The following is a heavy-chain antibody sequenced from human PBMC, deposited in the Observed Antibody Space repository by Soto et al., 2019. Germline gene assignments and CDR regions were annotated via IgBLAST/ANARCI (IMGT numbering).Heavy chain of an antibody. CDR2: ISAYNGNT. D-gene: IGHD2-21*02. CDR3: ARALGGVVVTAISSAFDI. Sequence: GASVKVSCKASGYTFTSYGISWVRQAPGQGLEWMGWISAYNGNTNYAQKLQGRVTMTTDTSTSTAYMELRSLRSDDTAVYYCARALGGVVVTAISSAFDIWGQGTMVTVSS. CDR1: GYTFTSYG. V-gene: IGHV1-18*01. J-gene: IGHJ3*02.